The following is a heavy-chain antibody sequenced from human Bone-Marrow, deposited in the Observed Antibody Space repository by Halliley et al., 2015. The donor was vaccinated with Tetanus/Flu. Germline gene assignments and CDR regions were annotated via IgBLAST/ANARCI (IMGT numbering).Heavy chain of an antibody. D-gene: IGHD3-22*01. CDR3: ARAPPFDYDLDVRGIHNFDH. CDR1: GGSISTYY. J-gene: IGHJ4*02. V-gene: IGHV4-59*01. CDR2: IYYSGTT. Sequence: TLSLTCTVSGGSISTYYWSWIRQPSGKGLEWIGCIYYSGTTNYNPSLKSRVTISVDTSKSQFSLKLASVTAADTAVYYCARAPPFDYDLDVRGIHNFDHWGQGTLVTVSS.